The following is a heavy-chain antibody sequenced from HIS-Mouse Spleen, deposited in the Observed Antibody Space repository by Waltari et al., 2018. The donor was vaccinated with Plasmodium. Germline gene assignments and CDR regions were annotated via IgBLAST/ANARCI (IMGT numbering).Heavy chain of an antibody. J-gene: IGHJ1*01. CDR2: IYHSGST. V-gene: IGHV4-38-2*02. D-gene: IGHD6-6*01. CDR1: GYSISSGYY. CDR3: ARDSSSSAEYFQH. Sequence: QVQLQESGPGLVKPSETLSLTCTVSGYSISSGYYWGWIRQPPGKGLEWIGSIYHSGSTSYNPSRKSRVTISVDTSKNQFSLKLSSVTAADTAVYYCARDSSSSAEYFQHWGQGTLVTVSS.